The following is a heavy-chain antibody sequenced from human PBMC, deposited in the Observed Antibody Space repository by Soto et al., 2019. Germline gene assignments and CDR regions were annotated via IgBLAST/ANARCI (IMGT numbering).Heavy chain of an antibody. V-gene: IGHV1-8*01. CDR3: ARVAPAYYDFWSGYYTRNSMDV. Sequence: ASVKVSCKASGYTFTSYDINWVRQATGQGLEWMGWMNPNSGNTGYAQKFQGRVTMTRNTSISTAYMELSSLRSEDTAVYYCARVAPAYYDFWSGYYTRNSMDVWGQGTTVTASS. D-gene: IGHD3-3*01. CDR1: GYTFTSYD. J-gene: IGHJ6*02. CDR2: MNPNSGNT.